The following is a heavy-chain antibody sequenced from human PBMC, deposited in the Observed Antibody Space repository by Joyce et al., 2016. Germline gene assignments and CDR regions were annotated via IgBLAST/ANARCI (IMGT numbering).Heavy chain of an antibody. CDR3: ARGGISYYYAMDV. D-gene: IGHD3-16*01. Sequence: QLVESGGGVVKPGGSLRLSCEASGSTFSTSSMRWFRQAPGKGLEWVAAISATSYYIFHAETVRGRFTVSRDNAKKTLYLQMNSLRAEDSAVFYCARGGISYYYAMDVWGQGTTVTVSS. CDR1: GSTFSTSS. V-gene: IGHV3-21*01. CDR2: ISATSYYI. J-gene: IGHJ6*02.